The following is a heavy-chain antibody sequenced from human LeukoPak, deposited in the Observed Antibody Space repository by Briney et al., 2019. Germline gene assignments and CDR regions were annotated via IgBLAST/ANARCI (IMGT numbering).Heavy chain of an antibody. CDR1: GFTFSSYA. CDR3: ARGLRWLPIDY. D-gene: IGHD5-12*01. CDR2: IYSGGST. V-gene: IGHV3-66*01. Sequence: GGSLRLSCAASGFTFSSYAMSWVRQAPGKGLEWVSVIYSGGSTYYADSVKGRFTISRDNSKNTLYLQMNSLRAEDTAVYYCARGLRWLPIDYWGQGTLVTVSS. J-gene: IGHJ4*02.